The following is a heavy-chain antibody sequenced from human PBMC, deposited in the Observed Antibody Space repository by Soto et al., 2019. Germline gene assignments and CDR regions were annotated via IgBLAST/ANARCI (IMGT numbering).Heavy chain of an antibody. D-gene: IGHD6-25*01. V-gene: IGHV4-31*03. J-gene: IGHJ6*02. CDR1: GGSISSVGHY. Sequence: SETLSLTCSVSGGSISSVGHYWTWIRQQPGKGLEWIGHIYYSGSTDYNPSLKSRVTISVDRSKNQFSLNLSSVTAADTAIYYCARESGGYDSSTRYGLDVWGQGTTVTVSS. CDR3: ARESGGYDSSTRYGLDV. CDR2: IYYSGST.